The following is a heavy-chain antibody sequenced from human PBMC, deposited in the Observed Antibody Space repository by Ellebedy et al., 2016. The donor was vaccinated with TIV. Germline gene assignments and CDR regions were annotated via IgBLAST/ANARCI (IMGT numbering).Heavy chain of an antibody. CDR2: ISGSGGST. Sequence: GESLKISCAASGFTFSTYAMSWVRQAPGKGLEWVSSISGSGGSTYYADSVKGRFTISRDNSKSTLYLQMNSLRAEDTAVYYCAKMIQLWPGYFEYWGQGTLVTVSS. D-gene: IGHD5-18*01. CDR1: GFTFSTYA. CDR3: AKMIQLWPGYFEY. V-gene: IGHV3-23*01. J-gene: IGHJ4*02.